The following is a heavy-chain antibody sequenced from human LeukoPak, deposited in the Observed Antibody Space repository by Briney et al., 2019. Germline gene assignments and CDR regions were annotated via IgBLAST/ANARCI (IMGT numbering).Heavy chain of an antibody. CDR2: ITAYNDNT. CDR3: AREEWLRSFYYYYMDV. V-gene: IGHV1-18*01. Sequence: ASVKVSCKASGGTFSSYAISWVRQAPGQGLEWMGWITAYNDNTYYAQKLQGRVTMTTDTSTSTAYMELRSLRSDDTAVYYCAREEWLRSFYYYYMDVWGKGTTVTISS. D-gene: IGHD5-12*01. J-gene: IGHJ6*03. CDR1: GGTFSSYA.